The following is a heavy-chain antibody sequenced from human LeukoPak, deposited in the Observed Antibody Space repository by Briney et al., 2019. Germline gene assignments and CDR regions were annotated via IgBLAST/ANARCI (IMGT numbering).Heavy chain of an antibody. CDR1: GYTFTSYY. Sequence: ASVKVSCKASGYTFTSYYMHWVRQAPGQGLEWMGIINPSGGSTSYVQKFQGRATMTRDTSTSTVYMELSSLRSEDTAVYYCARDDETDAFDIWGQGTMVTVSS. V-gene: IGHV1-46*01. CDR3: ARDDETDAFDI. J-gene: IGHJ3*02. CDR2: INPSGGST.